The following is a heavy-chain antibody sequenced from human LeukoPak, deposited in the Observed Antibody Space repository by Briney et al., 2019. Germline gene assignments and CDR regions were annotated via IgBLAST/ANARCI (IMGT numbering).Heavy chain of an antibody. V-gene: IGHV4-59*08. J-gene: IGHJ4*02. CDR1: GGSISSYY. D-gene: IGHD4-17*01. CDR2: IYYSGST. Sequence: PSETLSLTCTVSGGSISSYYWSWIRQPPGKGLEWIGYIYYSGSTNYNPSLKSRVTISVDTSKNQFSLKLSFVTAADTAVYYCARCLYGDHFDYWGQGTLVTVSS. CDR3: ARCLYGDHFDY.